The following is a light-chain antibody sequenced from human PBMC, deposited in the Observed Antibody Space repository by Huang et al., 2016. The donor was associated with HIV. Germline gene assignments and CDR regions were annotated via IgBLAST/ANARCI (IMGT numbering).Light chain of an antibody. J-gene: IGKJ1*01. CDR1: QNVSTN. CDR2: GAS. Sequence: EIVMTQSPVTLSVSPGESATLSCRASQNVSTNLAWYQHKPGRAPRLLIYGASTRATSVAARFSASGSGTEFTLTVGGLRSDDFAVYYCQHYDNWAPATFGRGTKLEFK. CDR3: QHYDNWAPAT. V-gene: IGKV3-15*01.